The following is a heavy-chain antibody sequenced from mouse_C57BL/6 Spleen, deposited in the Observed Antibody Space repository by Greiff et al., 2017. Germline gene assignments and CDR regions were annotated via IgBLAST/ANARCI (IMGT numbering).Heavy chain of an antibody. CDR2: ILPGSGST. Sequence: VQLQQSGAELMKPGASVKLSCKATGYTFTGYWIEWVKQRPGHGLEWIGEILPGSGSTNYNEKFKGKATFTADTSSNTAYMQLSSLTNEDSAIYYCASRIYYDYDGYAMDYWGQGTSVTVSS. D-gene: IGHD2-4*01. CDR1: GYTFTGYW. CDR3: ASRIYYDYDGYAMDY. J-gene: IGHJ4*01. V-gene: IGHV1-9*01.